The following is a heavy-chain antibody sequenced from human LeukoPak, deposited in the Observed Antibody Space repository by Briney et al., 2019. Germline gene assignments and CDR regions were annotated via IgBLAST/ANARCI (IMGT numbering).Heavy chain of an antibody. CDR3: ARGTRRLGEVPSNFDY. V-gene: IGHV4-59*01. J-gene: IGHJ4*02. CDR1: GGSISTYY. Sequence: SETLSLTCTVSGGSISTYYWSWIRQPPGRGLEWIGYVYYNGSTYYNPSLNSRVTISVDTSNNHFSLRLSSVTAADTAAYYCARGTRRLGEVPSNFDYWGQGSLVTVSS. CDR2: VYYNGST. D-gene: IGHD3-16*02.